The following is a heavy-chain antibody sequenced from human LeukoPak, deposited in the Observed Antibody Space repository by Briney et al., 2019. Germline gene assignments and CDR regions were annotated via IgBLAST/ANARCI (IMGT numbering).Heavy chain of an antibody. J-gene: IGHJ4*02. CDR3: ARSDEYASEYYLDY. CDR1: GYTFSGYY. Sequence: ASVKVSCKASGYTFSGYYMSWVRQAPGQGFEWMGWINPNSGATKYAQKFQGRVTMTRDTSITTAYMEVSGPTFDDTAVYYCARSDEYASEYYLDYWGQGTLVTVSS. CDR2: INPNSGAT. V-gene: IGHV1-2*02. D-gene: IGHD2-2*01.